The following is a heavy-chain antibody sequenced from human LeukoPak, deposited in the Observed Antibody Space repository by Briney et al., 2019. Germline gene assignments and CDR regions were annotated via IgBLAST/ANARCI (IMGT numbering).Heavy chain of an antibody. CDR1: GFTFSSYG. Sequence: AGGSLRLSCAASGFTFSSYGMHWVRQAPGKGLEWVAVISYDGSNKYYADSVKGRFTISRDNSKNTLYLQMNSLRAEDTAVYYCANGDYYYYYMDVWGKGTTVTVSS. J-gene: IGHJ6*03. D-gene: IGHD2-21*01. V-gene: IGHV3-30*18. CDR3: ANGDYYYYYMDV. CDR2: ISYDGSNK.